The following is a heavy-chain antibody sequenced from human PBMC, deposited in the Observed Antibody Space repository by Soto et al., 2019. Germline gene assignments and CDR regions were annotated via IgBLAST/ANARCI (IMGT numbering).Heavy chain of an antibody. V-gene: IGHV3-21*01. CDR3: ARARGFVGRYPYPAFDI. D-gene: IGHD3-3*01. CDR2: ISSSSSYI. J-gene: IGHJ3*02. CDR1: GFTFSSYS. Sequence: PGGSLRLSCAASGFTFSSYSMNWVRQAPGKGLEWVSSISSSSSYIYYADSVKGRSTISRDNAKNSLYLQMNSLRAEDTAVYYCARARGFVGRYPYPAFDIWGQGTMVTVSS.